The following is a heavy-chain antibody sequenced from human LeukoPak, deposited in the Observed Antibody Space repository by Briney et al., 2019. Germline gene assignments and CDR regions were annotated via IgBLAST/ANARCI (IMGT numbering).Heavy chain of an antibody. CDR2: ISYDGSNK. CDR3: AKDLSGSYDYYFDY. Sequence: PGGSLRLSCAASGFTFSSYGMHWVRQAPGKGLEWVAVISYDGSNKYYADSVKGRFTISRDNSKNTLCLQMNSLRAEDTAVYYCAKDLSGSYDYYFDYWGQGTLVAVSS. V-gene: IGHV3-30*18. CDR1: GFTFSSYG. J-gene: IGHJ4*02. D-gene: IGHD1-26*01.